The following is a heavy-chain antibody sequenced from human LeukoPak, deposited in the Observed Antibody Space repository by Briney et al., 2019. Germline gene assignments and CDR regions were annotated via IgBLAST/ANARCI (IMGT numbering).Heavy chain of an antibody. CDR2: ISGSGGST. Sequence: GGSLRLSCAASGFTFSSYAMSRVRQAPGKGLEWVSAISGSGGSTYYADSVKGRFTISRDNSKNTLYLQMNSLRPEDTAVYYCARAPDGMDVWGQGTTVTVSS. CDR1: GFTFSSYA. CDR3: ARAPDGMDV. V-gene: IGHV3-23*01. J-gene: IGHJ6*02.